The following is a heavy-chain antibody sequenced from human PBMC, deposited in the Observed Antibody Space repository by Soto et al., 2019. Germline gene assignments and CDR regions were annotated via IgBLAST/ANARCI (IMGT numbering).Heavy chain of an antibody. CDR1: GFTVSSNY. D-gene: IGHD4-17*01. Sequence: EVQLVESGGGLIQPGGSLRLSCAASGFTVSSNYMSWVRQAPGKGLEWVSVIYSDGSTFYADSVQGRFTISRDNSKNTLYLQMNSLRAEDTDVYYCARVGYAGTTGGAFDIWGQGTMVTVSS. CDR3: ARVGYAGTTGGAFDI. J-gene: IGHJ3*02. V-gene: IGHV3-53*01. CDR2: IYSDGST.